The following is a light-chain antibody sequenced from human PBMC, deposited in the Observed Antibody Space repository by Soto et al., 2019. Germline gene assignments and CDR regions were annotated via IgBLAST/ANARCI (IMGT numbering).Light chain of an antibody. CDR3: IKYKTQQPA. CDR1: RTITTG. CDR2: KES. J-gene: IGKJ4*01. V-gene: IGKV1-5*03. Sequence: DIQMTQSPSTLYSSVRNRVTITCRASRTITTGLAWYQQKPGKVPKLLIYKESSYEGGVSRMSSGSGYWTEFNISIYILQHDDFATYYGIKYKTQQPALGGGTKGEIK.